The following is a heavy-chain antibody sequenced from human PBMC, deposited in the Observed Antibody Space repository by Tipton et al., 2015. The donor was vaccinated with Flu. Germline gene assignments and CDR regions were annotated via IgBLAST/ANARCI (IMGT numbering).Heavy chain of an antibody. J-gene: IGHJ3*02. CDR1: GGSISSYY. D-gene: IGHD3-10*01. Sequence: TLSLTCTVSGGSISSYYWSWIRQPPGKGLEWIGYIYYSGSTNYNPSLKSRVTISVDTSKNQFSLKLSSVTAADTAVYYCARKTYGDYAFDIWGQGTMVTVSS. CDR2: IYYSGST. CDR3: ARKTYGDYAFDI. V-gene: IGHV4-59*01.